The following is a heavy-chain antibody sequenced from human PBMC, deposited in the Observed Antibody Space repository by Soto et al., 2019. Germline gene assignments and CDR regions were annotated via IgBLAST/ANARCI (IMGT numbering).Heavy chain of an antibody. CDR2: INAGNGNT. CDR3: ARDSERPKVVPAAILSRYYYYGMDV. D-gene: IGHD2-2*02. V-gene: IGHV1-3*01. Sequence: QVQLVQSGAEVKKPGASVKVSCKASGYTFTSYAMHWVRQAPGQRLEWMGWINAGNGNTKYSQKFQGRVTITRDTSASTAYMDLSSLRSEDTAVYYCARDSERPKVVPAAILSRYYYYGMDVWGQGTTVTVSS. CDR1: GYTFTSYA. J-gene: IGHJ6*02.